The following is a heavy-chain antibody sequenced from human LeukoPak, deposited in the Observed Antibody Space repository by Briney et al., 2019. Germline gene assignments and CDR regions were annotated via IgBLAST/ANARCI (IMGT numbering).Heavy chain of an antibody. Sequence: KPGGSLRLSCAASGFTFSSYAMSWVRQAPGKGLEWVSVISGSGGSTYYVDSVKGRFTISRGNSKNTLYLQMNSLRAEDTAVYYCAKDGVATAGRGSHFDYWGQGSLVTVSS. CDR1: GFTFSSYA. J-gene: IGHJ4*02. CDR3: AKDGVATAGRGSHFDY. V-gene: IGHV3-23*01. CDR2: ISGSGGST. D-gene: IGHD6-13*01.